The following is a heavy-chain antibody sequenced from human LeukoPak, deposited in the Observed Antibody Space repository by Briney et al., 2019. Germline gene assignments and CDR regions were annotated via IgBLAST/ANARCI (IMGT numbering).Heavy chain of an antibody. V-gene: IGHV4-59*01. CDR1: GGSISSYY. D-gene: IGHD3-10*01. Sequence: SETLSLTCTVSGGSISSYYWSWIRQPPGKELEWIGFIYYSGSTNYNPSLKSRVTISVDTSKNQFFLKLSSVTAADTAVYYCARVDYYGSGTYYPFDYWGQGTLVTVSS. CDR2: IYYSGST. CDR3: ARVDYYGSGTYYPFDY. J-gene: IGHJ4*02.